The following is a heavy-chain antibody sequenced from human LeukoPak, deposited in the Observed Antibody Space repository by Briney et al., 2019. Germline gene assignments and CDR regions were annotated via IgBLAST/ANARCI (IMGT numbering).Heavy chain of an antibody. CDR2: ISYDGSNK. J-gene: IGHJ4*02. Sequence: GRSLRLSCAASGFNFSSYTIHWVRQAPGKGLDWVAAISYDGSNKYYADSVKGRFTMSRDNSKNKVYLQMNSLTSEDTAVYYCARENTRRIDYWGQGTLVSVSS. V-gene: IGHV3-30-3*01. CDR1: GFNFSSYT. CDR3: ARENTRRIDY. D-gene: IGHD1-26*01.